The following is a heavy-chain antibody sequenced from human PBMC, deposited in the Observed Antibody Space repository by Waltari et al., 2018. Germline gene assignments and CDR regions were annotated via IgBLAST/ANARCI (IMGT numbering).Heavy chain of an antibody. CDR1: GFTFDDYA. V-gene: IGHV3-9*01. Sequence: EVQLVESGGGLVQPGRSLRLSCAASGFTFDDYAMHWVRQAPGKGLEWVSGISWNSGSIGYADSVKGRFTISRDIAKNSLYLQMNSLRAEDTALYYCAKDSDASRYGGTFDYWGQGTLVTVSS. D-gene: IGHD1-26*01. CDR3: AKDSDASRYGGTFDY. J-gene: IGHJ4*02. CDR2: ISWNSGSI.